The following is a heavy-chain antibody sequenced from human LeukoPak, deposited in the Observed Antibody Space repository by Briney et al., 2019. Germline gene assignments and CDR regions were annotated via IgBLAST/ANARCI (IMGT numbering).Heavy chain of an antibody. V-gene: IGHV3-9*01. CDR3: AKAFFAYSSSWFDY. CDR1: GFTFDDYA. CDR2: ISWNSGSI. D-gene: IGHD6-13*01. Sequence: GRSLRLSCAASGFTFDDYAMHWVRQAPGKGLEWVSGISWNSGSIGYADSVTGRFTISRDNAKNSLYLQMNSLRAEDTALYYCAKAFFAYSSSWFDYWGQGTLVTVSS. J-gene: IGHJ4*02.